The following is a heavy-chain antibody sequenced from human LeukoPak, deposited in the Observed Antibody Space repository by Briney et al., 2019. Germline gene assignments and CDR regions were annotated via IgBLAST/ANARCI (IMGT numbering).Heavy chain of an antibody. D-gene: IGHD3-10*01. V-gene: IGHV3-53*01. J-gene: IGHJ4*02. CDR1: GFTVSSNY. CDR3: ARAKPKNMVRGLIMRRESRYYFDY. CDR2: IYSGGGT. Sequence: GGSLRLSCAASGFTVSSNYMSWVRQAPGKGLEWVSVIYSGGGTYYADSVKGRFTISRDNSKSTLYIQMNSLRAEDTAVYYCARAKPKNMVRGLIMRRESRYYFDYWGQGTLVTVSS.